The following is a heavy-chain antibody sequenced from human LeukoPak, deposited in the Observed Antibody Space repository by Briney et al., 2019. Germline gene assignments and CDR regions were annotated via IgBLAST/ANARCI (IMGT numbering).Heavy chain of an antibody. Sequence: GGSLRLSCAASGFTFSKYWMLWVRQAPGKGLESVSRINTDGTVTTYADSVKGRFTVSRDNADNTMFLQMNGVRDEVTAVYYCATKQWLAPPPDSWGQGTPVTVSS. J-gene: IGHJ4*02. CDR1: GFTFSKYW. V-gene: IGHV3-74*01. CDR2: INTDGTVT. D-gene: IGHD6-19*01. CDR3: ATKQWLAPPPDS.